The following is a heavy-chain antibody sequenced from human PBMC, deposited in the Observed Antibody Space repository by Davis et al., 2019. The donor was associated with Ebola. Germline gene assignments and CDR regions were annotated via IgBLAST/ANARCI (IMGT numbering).Heavy chain of an antibody. V-gene: IGHV3-30-3*01. CDR1: GFTFSSYA. CDR3: ARDNGDSPSFDY. D-gene: IGHD2-21*01. J-gene: IGHJ4*02. CDR2: ISYDGSNK. Sequence: PGGSLRLSCAASGFTFSSYAMHWVRQAPGKGLEWVAVISYDGSNKYYADSVKGRFTISRDNSKNTLYLQMNSLRAEDTAVYYCARDNGDSPSFDYWGQGTLVTVSS.